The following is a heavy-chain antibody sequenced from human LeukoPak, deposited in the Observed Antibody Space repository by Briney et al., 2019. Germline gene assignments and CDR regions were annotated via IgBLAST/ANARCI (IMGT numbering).Heavy chain of an antibody. Sequence: SETLSLTCSVSGGSISSSAYYWGWIRQPPGQGLEWIESIYYSGNTYYNPSLKSPVTISIDTSKNQFSLRLISVTAADTAVYYCARDQLYCSSSSCRILGWFDPWGQGTLVTVSS. D-gene: IGHD2-2*01. CDR1: GGSISSSAYY. V-gene: IGHV4-39*07. CDR2: IYYSGNT. CDR3: ARDQLYCSSSSCRILGWFDP. J-gene: IGHJ5*02.